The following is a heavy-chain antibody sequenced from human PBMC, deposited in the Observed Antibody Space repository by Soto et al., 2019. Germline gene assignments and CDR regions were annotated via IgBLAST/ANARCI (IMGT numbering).Heavy chain of an antibody. D-gene: IGHD3-10*01. CDR1: GFTYGHFG. J-gene: IGHJ3*02. CDR3: ARDAYGTAGQGCAFDI. V-gene: IGHV3-33*01. CDR2: IWHDGSKK. Sequence: QVQLVESGGGVVQPGRSLRLSCATSGFTYGHFGMHWARQAPGKGLEWVAVIWHDGSKKLYADSVKGRFTISRDDSKITLDLQMNSLRVEDTSVYYCARDAYGTAGQGCAFDIWGQGTVVIVSS.